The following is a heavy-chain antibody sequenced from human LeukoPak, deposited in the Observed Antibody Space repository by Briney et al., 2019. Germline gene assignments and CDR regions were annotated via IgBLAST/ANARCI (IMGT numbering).Heavy chain of an antibody. CDR2: ISARNGNT. CDR3: ARDHALWSKCFDY. CDR1: GYSFTDYG. J-gene: IGHJ4*02. V-gene: IGHV1-18*01. D-gene: IGHD2-21*01. Sequence: ASVKVSCKTSGYSFTDYGITWVRQAPGQGLEWMGWISARNGNTNFSQRLQGRVTMTTDTSTSTAYMELRGLTSDDTAVYYCARDHALWSKCFDYWGQGTLVTVSS.